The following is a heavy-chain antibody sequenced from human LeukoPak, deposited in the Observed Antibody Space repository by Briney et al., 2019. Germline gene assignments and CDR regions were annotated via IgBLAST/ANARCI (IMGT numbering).Heavy chain of an antibody. V-gene: IGHV4-4*07. D-gene: IGHD6-6*01. CDR2: IYTSGST. CDR1: GGSISSFY. J-gene: IGHJ4*02. Sequence: SETLSLTCTVSGGSISSFYWNWIRQPAGKGLEWIGRIYTSGSTNYNPSLKSRVTMSVDTSKNQFSLKLSSVTAADTAVYYCARVGPRSSNFDYWGQGTLVTVSS. CDR3: ARVGPRSSNFDY.